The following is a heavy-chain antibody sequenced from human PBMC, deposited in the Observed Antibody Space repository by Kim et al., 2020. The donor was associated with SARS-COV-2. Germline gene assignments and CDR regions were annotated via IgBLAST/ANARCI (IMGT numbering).Heavy chain of an antibody. V-gene: IGHV4-34*01. D-gene: IGHD2-8*02. J-gene: IGHJ6*02. CDR3: ARKFSLLAGYYYYYGMDV. CDR2: INHSGST. CDR1: GGSFSGYY. Sequence: SETLSLTCAVYGGSFSGYYWSWIRQPPGKGLEWIGEINHSGSTNYNPSLKSRVTISVDTSKNQFSLKLSSVTAADTAVYYCARKFSLLAGYYYYYGMDVWGQGTTVTVSS.